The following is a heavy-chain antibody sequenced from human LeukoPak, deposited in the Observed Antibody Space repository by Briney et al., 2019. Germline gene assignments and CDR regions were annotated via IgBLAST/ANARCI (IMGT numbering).Heavy chain of an antibody. D-gene: IGHD2-15*01. V-gene: IGHV4-4*07. J-gene: IGHJ4*02. Sequence: PSETLSLTCSVSGGPMYSYYWSWIRQPAGKGLEWVGRIHTTGSTKESPSLWGRVTVSLDTSKNQFSLNLDSVTAADTAMYFCARGKTYSSGGDYYFDSWGQGSLVTVSS. CDR1: GGPMYSYY. CDR2: IHTTGST. CDR3: ARGKTYSSGGDYYFDS.